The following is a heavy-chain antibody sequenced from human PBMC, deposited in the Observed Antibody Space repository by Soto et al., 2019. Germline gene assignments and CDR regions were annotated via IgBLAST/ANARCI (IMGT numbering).Heavy chain of an antibody. CDR2: INHSGST. J-gene: IGHJ3*02. Sequence: SETLSLTCAVYGGSFSGYYWSWIRQPPGKGLEWIGEINHSGSTNYNPSLKSRVTISVDTSKNQFSLKLSSVTAADTAVYYCARRGGITFHDAFDILGQGTMVTVSS. V-gene: IGHV4-34*01. D-gene: IGHD3-16*01. CDR1: GGSFSGYY. CDR3: ARRGGITFHDAFDI.